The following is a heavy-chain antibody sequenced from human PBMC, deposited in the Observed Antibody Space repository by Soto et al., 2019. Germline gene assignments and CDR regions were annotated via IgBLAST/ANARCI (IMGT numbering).Heavy chain of an antibody. V-gene: IGHV4-59*04. CDR2: IHYSGTT. J-gene: IGHJ6*04. CDR1: GGSISRYY. D-gene: IGHD2-15*01. Sequence: SETLSLPCTVSGGSISRYYWCWIRQPPGTGLELIGCIHYSGTTDDNPSFKMRATKSIDTSRNQFSLKMRSVTAADAAVYYCVVRLGFGYALDVWGKGTTVTVSS. CDR3: VVRLGFGYALDV.